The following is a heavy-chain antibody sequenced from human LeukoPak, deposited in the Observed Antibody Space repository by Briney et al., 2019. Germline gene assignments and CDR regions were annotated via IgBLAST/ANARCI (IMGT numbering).Heavy chain of an antibody. D-gene: IGHD4-17*01. V-gene: IGHV3-30*04. CDR1: GFTFSSYA. CDR3: ARANGDYGRLHFDY. Sequence: GGSLRLSCAGSGFTFSSYAMHWVRQAPGKGLEWVAVISYDGRNKHYADSVKGRFTISRDNSKNTLYLQMNSLRAEDTAVYHCARANGDYGRLHFDYWGQGTLVTVSS. CDR2: ISYDGRNK. J-gene: IGHJ4*02.